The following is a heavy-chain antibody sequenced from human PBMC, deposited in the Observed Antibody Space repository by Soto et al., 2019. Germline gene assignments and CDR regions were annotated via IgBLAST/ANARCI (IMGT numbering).Heavy chain of an antibody. J-gene: IGHJ4*02. CDR1: GFTFSSYA. V-gene: IGHV3-23*01. CDR3: VKVASACTVHSLHD. Sequence: GGSLRLSCAASGFTFSSYAMSWVRQAPGKGLEWVSASSGSGASTSYADSVKVRFTISSDNSKNTLHLQMNSLRAKEKAVYYCVKVASACTVHSLHDLGQGTLDTFSS. CDR2: SSGSGAST. D-gene: IGHD3-16*01.